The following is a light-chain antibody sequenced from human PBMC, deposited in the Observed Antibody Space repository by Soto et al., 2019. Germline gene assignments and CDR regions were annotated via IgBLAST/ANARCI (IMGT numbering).Light chain of an antibody. V-gene: IGKV1-8*01. CDR1: QGISSY. CDR2: AAS. J-gene: IGKJ1*01. Sequence: AIRMTQSPSSFSASTGDRVTTTCRASQGISSYLAWYQQKPGKAPKLPIYAASTLQSGVPSRFSGSGSGTDFTLTISCLQSEDFATYYCQQYYSYPRTFGQGTKVGIK. CDR3: QQYYSYPRT.